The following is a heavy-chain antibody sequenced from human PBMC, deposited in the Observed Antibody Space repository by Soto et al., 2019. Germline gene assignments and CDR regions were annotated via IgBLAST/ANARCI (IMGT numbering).Heavy chain of an antibody. J-gene: IGHJ5*02. CDR3: ARGGGIPMVRGASNWFDP. CDR2: INPNSGGT. D-gene: IGHD3-10*01. V-gene: IGHV1-2*02. Sequence: QVQLVQSGAEVKKPGASVKVSCKASGYTFTGYYMHWVRQAPGQGLEWMGWINPNSGGTNYAQKFQGRVTMTRDTSISTAYMELSRLRSDATAVYYCARGGGIPMVRGASNWFDPWGQGTLVTVSS. CDR1: GYTFTGYY.